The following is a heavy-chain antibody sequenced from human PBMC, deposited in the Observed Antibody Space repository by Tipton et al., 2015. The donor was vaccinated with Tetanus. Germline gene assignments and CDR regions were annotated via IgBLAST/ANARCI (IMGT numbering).Heavy chain of an antibody. CDR3: ARANFDFSKKGPFDS. CDR1: GGSVSSGSYY. J-gene: IGHJ4*02. CDR2: ILYGAST. V-gene: IGHV4-61*01. Sequence: TLSLTCTVFGGSVSSGSYYWAWIRQPPGKGLEYIGYILYGASTHYNPSLKSRVTVSADPSQNQFSLKLTSVTAADTAVYFCARANFDFSKKGPFDSWGQGSLVIVSS. D-gene: IGHD3-3*01.